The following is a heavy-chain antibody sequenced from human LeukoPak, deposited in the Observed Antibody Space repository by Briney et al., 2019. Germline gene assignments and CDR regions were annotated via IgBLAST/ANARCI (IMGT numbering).Heavy chain of an antibody. V-gene: IGHV4-59*01. CDR1: GGSISSYF. CDR3: ARYFDWSPRRFDP. D-gene: IGHD3-9*01. J-gene: IGHJ5*02. Sequence: SETLSLTCTVSGGSISSYFWSWIRQPPGEGLEWIGYIYYSGSTNYNPSLKSRVTISVDTSKNQFSLKLSSVTAADTAVYYCARYFDWSPRRFDPWGQGALVTVSS. CDR2: IYYSGST.